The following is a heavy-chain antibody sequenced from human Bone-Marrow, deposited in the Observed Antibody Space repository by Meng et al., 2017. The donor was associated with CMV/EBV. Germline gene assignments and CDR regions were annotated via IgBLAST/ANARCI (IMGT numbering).Heavy chain of an antibody. CDR2: IHSSGSA. Sequence: SETLSLTCTVAGDSVRSGDYYWTWIRQPPGKGLEWIGNIHSSGSANYSPSLKSRVIMSVDTSKNQFSLKVSSVTASDTAVYYCAGDIPAYGMAVWGRGTTVTVSS. V-gene: IGHV4-30-4*08. CDR1: GDSVRSGDYY. D-gene: IGHD2-21*01. CDR3: AGDIPAYGMAV. J-gene: IGHJ6*02.